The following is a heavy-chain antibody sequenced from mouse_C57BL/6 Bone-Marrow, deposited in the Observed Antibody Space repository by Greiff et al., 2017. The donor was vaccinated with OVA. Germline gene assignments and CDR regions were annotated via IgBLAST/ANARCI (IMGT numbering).Heavy chain of an antibody. CDR3: ASFVTTVVDY. Sequence: QVQLKQSGPELVKPGASVKLSCKASGYTFTSYDINWVKQRPGPGLAWIGWIYPRDGSTKYNEKFKGKATLTVDTSSSTAYMELHSLTSEDSAVYFCASFVTTVVDYWGQGTTLTVSS. CDR2: IYPRDGST. J-gene: IGHJ2*01. V-gene: IGHV1-85*01. CDR1: GYTFTSYD. D-gene: IGHD1-1*01.